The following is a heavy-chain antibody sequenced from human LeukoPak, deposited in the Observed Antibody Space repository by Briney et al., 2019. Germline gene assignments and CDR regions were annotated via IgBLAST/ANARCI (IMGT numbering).Heavy chain of an antibody. CDR1: GGSISSYY. D-gene: IGHD4-17*01. CDR3: ARGYGDFRVEGRYFHS. V-gene: IGHV4-4*07. J-gene: IGHJ4*02. Sequence: PSETLSLTCTVSGGSISSYYWSWIRQPAGKGLEWIGRIYTSGSSNYNPSLKSRVTMSVDTSKNQFSLKLSSVTAADTAEYYCARGYGDFRVEGRYFHSWGQGTLVTVSS. CDR2: IYTSGSS.